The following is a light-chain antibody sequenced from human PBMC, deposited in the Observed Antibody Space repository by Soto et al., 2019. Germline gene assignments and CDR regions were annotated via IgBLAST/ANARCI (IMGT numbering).Light chain of an antibody. CDR1: QSVNSN. J-gene: IGKJ4*01. CDR3: QQYNFWPPLT. V-gene: IGKV3-15*01. CDR2: DAS. Sequence: EIVMTQSPATLSVSPGERATLSCRASQSVNSNLAWYRQKPGQAPRLLISDASNRATGVPARFSRSGSGTVFTLTISSLQSEDSGIYYCQQYNFWPPLTFGGGTKVEIK.